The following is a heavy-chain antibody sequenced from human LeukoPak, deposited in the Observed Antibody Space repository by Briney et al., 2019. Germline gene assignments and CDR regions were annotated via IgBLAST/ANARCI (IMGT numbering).Heavy chain of an antibody. V-gene: IGHV4-38-2*02. CDR1: GYSISSGYY. CDR3: ARDATMMGNYFNY. J-gene: IGHJ4*02. CDR2: IDHSGST. D-gene: IGHD5-12*01. Sequence: PSETLSLTCTVSGYSISSGYYWGWIRQPPGKGLEWTGSIDHSGSTHYNPSLKSRVTISVDTSKNQFSLKLSSVTAADTALYYCARDATMMGNYFNYWGQGTLVTVSS.